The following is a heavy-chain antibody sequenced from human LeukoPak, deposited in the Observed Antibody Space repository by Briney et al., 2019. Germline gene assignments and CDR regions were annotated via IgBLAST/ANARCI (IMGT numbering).Heavy chain of an antibody. CDR2: ISGDGGAT. V-gene: IGHV3-43*02. CDR1: GFTFDDYA. J-gene: IGHJ4*02. D-gene: IGHD6-19*01. Sequence: GGSLRLSCAASGFTFDDYAMHWVRQAPGKGLEWVSLISGDGGATHYADSVKGRFTISRDNSKNSLYLQMNSLRTEDTAFYYCAKDMAYSSGWYGIDYWGQGTLVTVSS. CDR3: AKDMAYSSGWYGIDY.